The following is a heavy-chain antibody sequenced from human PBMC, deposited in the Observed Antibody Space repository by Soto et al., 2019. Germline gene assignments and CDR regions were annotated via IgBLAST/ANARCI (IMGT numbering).Heavy chain of an antibody. CDR3: ARGDYQYSIDY. Sequence: LSLTCTVSGDSMTSGDYSWSWIRQPPGKGLEWLGYIYRTGNTHYSPSLKSRVSISQDRSKNQFSLELTSVTAADTAVYYCARGDYQYSIDYWGQGTLVTVSS. D-gene: IGHD2-2*01. V-gene: IGHV4-30-2*01. CDR2: IYRTGNT. J-gene: IGHJ4*02. CDR1: GDSMTSGDYS.